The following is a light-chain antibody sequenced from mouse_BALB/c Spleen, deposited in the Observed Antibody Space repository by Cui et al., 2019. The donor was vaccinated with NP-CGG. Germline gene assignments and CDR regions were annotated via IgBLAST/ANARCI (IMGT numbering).Light chain of an antibody. V-gene: IGLV1*01. CDR2: GTN. Sequence: HDVVTPESALTTSPGGTVTLTCRSSTGAVTTSNYANWVQEKPDHLFTGLIGGTNNRAPGVPARFSGSLIGDKAALTITGAQTEDEAIYFCALWYSNHWVFGGGTKLTVL. CDR1: TGAVTTSNY. J-gene: IGLJ1*01. CDR3: ALWYSNHWV.